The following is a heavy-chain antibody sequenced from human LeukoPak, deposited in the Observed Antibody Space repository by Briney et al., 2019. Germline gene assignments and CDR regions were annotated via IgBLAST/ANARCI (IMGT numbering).Heavy chain of an antibody. CDR1: GFTFSDYA. D-gene: IGHD5-18*01. Sequence: GGSLRLSCAASGFTFSDYAIHWVRQSPGRGLQWXSXISYDGGSKYYADSVKGRFTISRDNSKNTLYLQMNSLRVEDTAIYYCARPQGGRQLWLHFDYWGQGTQVTVSS. CDR3: ARPQGGRQLWLHFDY. V-gene: IGHV3-30-3*01. CDR2: ISYDGGSK. J-gene: IGHJ4*02.